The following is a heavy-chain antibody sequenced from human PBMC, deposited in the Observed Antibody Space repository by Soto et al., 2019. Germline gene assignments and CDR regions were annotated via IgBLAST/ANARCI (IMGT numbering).Heavy chain of an antibody. D-gene: IGHD3-3*01. CDR1: GGSISSSSYY. Sequence: PSETLSLTCTVSGGSISSSSYYWGWIRQPPGKGLEWIGSIYYSGSTYYNPSLKSRVTISVDTSRNQFSLKLSSVTAADTAVYYCARHPHGDYDFWSGYPDYWGQGTLVTVSS. J-gene: IGHJ4*02. CDR2: IYYSGST. V-gene: IGHV4-39*01. CDR3: ARHPHGDYDFWSGYPDY.